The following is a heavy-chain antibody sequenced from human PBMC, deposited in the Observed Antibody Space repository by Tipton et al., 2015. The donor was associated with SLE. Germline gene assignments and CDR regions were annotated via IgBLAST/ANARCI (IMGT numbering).Heavy chain of an antibody. V-gene: IGHV3-23*03. CDR3: ARDVWEATTAGGFDI. CDR2: IYSGGRST. J-gene: IGHJ3*02. CDR1: GFTFSSYA. D-gene: IGHD5-12*01. Sequence: SLRLSCAASGFTFSSYAMSWVRQAPGKGLEWVSVIYSGGRSTYYNPSLKSRVTISVDTSKNHFSLKLSSVTAADTAVYYCARDVWEATTAGGFDIWGQGTMVTVSS.